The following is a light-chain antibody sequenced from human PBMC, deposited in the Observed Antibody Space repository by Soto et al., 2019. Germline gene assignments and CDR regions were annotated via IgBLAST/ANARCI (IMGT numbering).Light chain of an antibody. CDR3: SSYTSESTPV. J-gene: IGLJ1*01. CDR2: DVN. Sequence: QSALTQPASVSGSPGQSIAISCTGSSSDIGAYNYVFWYQQHPGKAPKLMIYDVNNRPSGVSDRFSGSKSGNPASLTLSGLQAANEADYYCSSYTSESTPVLGTGTKLTVL. CDR1: SSDIGAYNY. V-gene: IGLV2-14*03.